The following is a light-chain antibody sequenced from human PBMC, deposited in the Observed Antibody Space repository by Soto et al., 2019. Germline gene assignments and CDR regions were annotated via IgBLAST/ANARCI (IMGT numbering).Light chain of an antibody. J-gene: IGLJ1*01. Sequence: QSALTQPPSASGSPGQSITISCTGTSSDVGGYDYVSWYQLHPGKAPKLMVFEVSNRPSGASYRFSGSKSGNTASLTISGLQAEDEADYFCSSYSISTAYLFGTGTKVTVL. V-gene: IGLV2-14*01. CDR1: SSDVGGYDY. CDR2: EVS. CDR3: SSYSISTAYL.